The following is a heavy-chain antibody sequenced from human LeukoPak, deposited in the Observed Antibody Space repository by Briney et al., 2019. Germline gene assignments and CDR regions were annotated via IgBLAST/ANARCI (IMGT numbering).Heavy chain of an antibody. CDR2: IYYTGST. J-gene: IGHJ4*02. CDR3: ARQRVNKWNNLWSFDY. D-gene: IGHD1/OR15-1a*01. CDR1: GGSLSSYF. V-gene: IGHV4-59*08. Sequence: SETLSFTCTVSGGSLSSYFWSWIRQPPGKGLEGMGYIYYTGSTNYNPSLTSRVTISLDKSKNQFSPKLSYIPTADPAVHYCARQRVNKWNNLWSFDYWGQGTLVTVSS.